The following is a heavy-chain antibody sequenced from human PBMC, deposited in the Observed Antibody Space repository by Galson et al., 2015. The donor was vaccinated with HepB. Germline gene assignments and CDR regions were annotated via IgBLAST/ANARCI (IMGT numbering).Heavy chain of an antibody. Sequence: SLRLSCAASGFTFSSYTMNWVRQTPGKGLEWVSSISNSGTYIYYADSLKGRFTISRDNAMNSLYLQMNSLRAEDTALYYCARDRGGRDGYNSDCWGQGTLVTVSS. CDR2: ISNSGTYI. D-gene: IGHD5-24*01. CDR1: GFTFSSYT. J-gene: IGHJ4*02. V-gene: IGHV3-21*01. CDR3: ARDRGGRDGYNSDC.